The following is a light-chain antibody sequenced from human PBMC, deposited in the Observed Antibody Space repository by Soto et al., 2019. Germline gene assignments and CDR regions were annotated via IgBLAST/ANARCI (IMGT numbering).Light chain of an antibody. V-gene: IGKV1-33*01. Sequence: DIQMTQSPSSLSASVGDRVTITCQASQDISNYLNWYQQKPGKAPKLLIYDASNLETGVPSRFSGSGSGTDFTFTISSLQPEDIATYYCQQYDNLPLTFXGGTTVDIK. CDR3: QQYDNLPLT. J-gene: IGKJ4*01. CDR2: DAS. CDR1: QDISNY.